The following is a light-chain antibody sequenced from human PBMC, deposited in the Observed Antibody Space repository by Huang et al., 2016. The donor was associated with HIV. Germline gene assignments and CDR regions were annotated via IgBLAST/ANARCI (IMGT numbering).Light chain of an antibody. Sequence: EIVMTQSPLSLPVSPGQPASISCTSSQNLLHSSGHNRLDWYLQKPGQSPQLLIFLTSNRASGVLDKVTGSGSGSNFTLSINKVQPDDVGIYYCMQGLQTPPTFGQGTKLEI. CDR2: LTS. V-gene: IGKV2-28*01. CDR1: QNLLHSSGHNR. CDR3: MQGLQTPPT. J-gene: IGKJ2*01.